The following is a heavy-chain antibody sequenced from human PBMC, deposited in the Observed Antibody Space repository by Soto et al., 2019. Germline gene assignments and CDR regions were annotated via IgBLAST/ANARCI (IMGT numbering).Heavy chain of an antibody. D-gene: IGHD2-2*01. V-gene: IGHV1-3*01. CDR1: GYIFMNYA. CDR2: IHAGDGKT. Sequence: QVHLVQSGAEVKKPGASVKVSCKSSGYIFMNYAIHWVRQAPGQGFEWMGWIHAGDGKTKYPQSLQGRVTITRDTSASTVYMELIGLTSEDTAVCDCAIVPRYTSDNVEVPAVMYEEWLDPWGQGTLVTVSS. CDR3: AIVPRYTSDNVEVPAVMYEEWLDP. J-gene: IGHJ5*02.